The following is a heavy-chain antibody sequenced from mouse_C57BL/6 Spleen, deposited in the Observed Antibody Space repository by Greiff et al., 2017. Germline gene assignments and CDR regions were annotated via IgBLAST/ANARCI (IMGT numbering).Heavy chain of an antibody. D-gene: IGHD2-4*01. V-gene: IGHV1-42*01. Sequence: EVKLMESGPELVKPGASVKISCKASGYSFTGYYMNWVKQSPEKSLEWIGEINPSTGGTTYNQKFKAKATLTVDKSSSTAYMQLKSLTSEDSAVYYCARAGDYGAVDYWGQGTSVTVSS. CDR2: INPSTGGT. CDR1: GYSFTGYY. J-gene: IGHJ4*01. CDR3: ARAGDYGAVDY.